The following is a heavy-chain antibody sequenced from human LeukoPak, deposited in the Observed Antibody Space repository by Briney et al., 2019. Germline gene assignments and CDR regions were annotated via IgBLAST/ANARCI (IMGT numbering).Heavy chain of an antibody. CDR1: GFTFSSYA. V-gene: IGHV3-23*01. CDR2: ISGSGGTT. CDR3: AKDHVMVRGVPYDY. D-gene: IGHD3-10*01. Sequence: GGSLRLSCAASGFTFSSYAIHWVRQAPGKGLEWVSAISGSGGTTHYADSAKGRFTISRDNSKNTLYLQLNSLRAEDTAVYYCAKDHVMVRGVPYDYWGQGTLVTVSS. J-gene: IGHJ4*02.